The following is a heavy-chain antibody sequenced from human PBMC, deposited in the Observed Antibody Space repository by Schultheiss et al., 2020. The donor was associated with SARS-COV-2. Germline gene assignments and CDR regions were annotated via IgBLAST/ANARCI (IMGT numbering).Heavy chain of an antibody. Sequence: GGSLRLSCAASGFTFSSYAMSWVRQAPGKGLEWVSAISGSGGSTYYADSVKGRFTISRDNAKNTLYLQMNSLRAEDTAVYYCARDSFRSGWYFDLWGRGTLVTVSS. CDR1: GFTFSSYA. D-gene: IGHD3-10*01. CDR3: ARDSFRSGWYFDL. V-gene: IGHV3-23*01. CDR2: ISGSGGST. J-gene: IGHJ2*01.